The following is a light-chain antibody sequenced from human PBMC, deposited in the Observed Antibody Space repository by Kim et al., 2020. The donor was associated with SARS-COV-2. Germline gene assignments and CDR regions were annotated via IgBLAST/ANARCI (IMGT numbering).Light chain of an antibody. CDR1: QSISSY. Sequence: DIQMTQSPSSLSASVGDRVTITCRASQSISSYLNWYQQKPEKAPKVLIYAASSLQSGVPSRFSGSGSGTDFTLTISSLQPEDFATYYCQQSYSTPRTFGQGTKVDI. CDR3: QQSYSTPRT. CDR2: AAS. V-gene: IGKV1-39*01. J-gene: IGKJ1*01.